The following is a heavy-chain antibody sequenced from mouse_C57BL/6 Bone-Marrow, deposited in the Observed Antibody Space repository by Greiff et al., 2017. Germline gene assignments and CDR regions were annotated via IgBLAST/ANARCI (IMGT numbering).Heavy chain of an antibody. CDR2: IYPGSGST. D-gene: IGHD1-2*01. CDR3: ARDHYCGGGGNFDY. Sequence: QVQLQQPGAELVKPGASVKMSCKASGYTFTSYWITWVKQRPGQGLEWIGDIYPGSGSTNYNEKFKSKATLTVDTSSSTAYMQLSSLTSEDSAVYYCARDHYCGGGGNFDYWGQGTTLTVSS. J-gene: IGHJ2*01. CDR1: GYTFTSYW. V-gene: IGHV1-55*01.